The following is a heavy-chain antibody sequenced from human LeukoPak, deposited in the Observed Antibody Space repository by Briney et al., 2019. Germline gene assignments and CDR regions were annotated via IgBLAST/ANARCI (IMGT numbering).Heavy chain of an antibody. CDR2: ISWNSGSI. D-gene: IGHD3-10*01. J-gene: IGHJ4*02. CDR3: AKSFRWFGEFSPFDY. Sequence: PGGSLRLSCIAPGFTFDDYAMHWVRQAPGKGLEWVSGISWNSGSIGYADSVKGRFTISRDNAKNSLHLQMNSLRAEDTAVYYCAKSFRWFGEFSPFDYWGQGTLLTVSS. V-gene: IGHV3-9*01. CDR1: GFTFDDYA.